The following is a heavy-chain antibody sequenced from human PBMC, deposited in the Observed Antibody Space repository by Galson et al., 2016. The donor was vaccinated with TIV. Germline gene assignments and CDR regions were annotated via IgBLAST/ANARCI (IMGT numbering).Heavy chain of an antibody. Sequence: CAASGLTVNNNYMTWVRQAPGKGLEWVSVIYGGGDTYYADSVRGRFTISRDNSKDILYLHMNGLRADDTAVYYCARDRVVGATYYNYYYGMDVWGRGTTVTVFS. J-gene: IGHJ6*02. D-gene: IGHD2-15*01. CDR2: IYGGGDT. CDR1: GLTVNNNY. CDR3: ARDRVVGATYYNYYYGMDV. V-gene: IGHV3-66*02.